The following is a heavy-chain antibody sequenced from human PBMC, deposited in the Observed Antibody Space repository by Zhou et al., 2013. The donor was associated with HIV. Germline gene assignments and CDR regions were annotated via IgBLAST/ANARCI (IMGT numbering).Heavy chain of an antibody. J-gene: IGHJ5*02. V-gene: IGHV1-18*01. Sequence: QTHLRQSGPEVKRPGASVRVSCMASTYSFRTYGLAWVRQAPGQGLEWMGWLSAHNGNTNYAQKFQDRITISTDTSAKTAYLQLRSLKSDDTAIYYCARDFPVAMTTVTRRPGWFDPWGQGTLVTVSS. CDR3: ARDFPVAMTTVTRRPGWFDP. D-gene: IGHD4-4*01. CDR1: TYSFRTYG. CDR2: LSAHNGNT.